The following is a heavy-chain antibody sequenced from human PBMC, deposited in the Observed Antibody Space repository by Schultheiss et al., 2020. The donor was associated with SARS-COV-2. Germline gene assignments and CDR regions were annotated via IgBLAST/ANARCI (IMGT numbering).Heavy chain of an antibody. D-gene: IGHD1-1*01. CDR3: ARDPRYNWNDDESGWFDP. CDR1: GFTFRSYA. Sequence: GGSLRLSCAASGFTFRSYAMSWVRQAPGKGLEWVAVIWYDGSNKYYADSVKGRFTISRDNSKNTLYLQMNSLRAEDTAVYYCARDPRYNWNDDESGWFDPWGQGTLVTVSS. CDR2: IWYDGSNK. J-gene: IGHJ5*02. V-gene: IGHV3-33*08.